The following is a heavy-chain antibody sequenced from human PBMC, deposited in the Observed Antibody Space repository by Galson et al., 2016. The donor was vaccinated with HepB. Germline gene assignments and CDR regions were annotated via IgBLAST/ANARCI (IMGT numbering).Heavy chain of an antibody. Sequence: ETLSLTCTVSGGSISSNTYYWGWIRQPPGKGLEWIGSIYYSGSTYYSPSLKSRVTISVDTSKNQFSLKLSSVTAADTAVYYCASPQGGRQLVLSPFRYWGQGTLVTVSS. V-gene: IGHV4-39*01. CDR3: ASPQGGRQLVLSPFRY. CDR1: GGSISSNTYY. D-gene: IGHD6-13*01. CDR2: IYYSGST. J-gene: IGHJ4*02.